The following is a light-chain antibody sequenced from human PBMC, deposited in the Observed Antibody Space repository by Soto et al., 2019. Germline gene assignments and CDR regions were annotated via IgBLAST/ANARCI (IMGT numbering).Light chain of an antibody. J-gene: IGKJ1*01. CDR2: KAS. CDR1: QTISSR. CDR3: QHYSSYSEA. V-gene: IGKV1-5*03. Sequence: DIQMTQSPSTLSGSVGDRVTITCRASQTISSRLAWYQQKPGKAPKLLIYKASTLKSGVPSRFSGSGSGTEFTLTISSLQPDDFATYYCQHYSSYSEAFGQGTKVELK.